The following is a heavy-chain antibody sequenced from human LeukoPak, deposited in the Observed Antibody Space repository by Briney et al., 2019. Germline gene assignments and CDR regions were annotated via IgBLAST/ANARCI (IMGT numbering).Heavy chain of an antibody. D-gene: IGHD5-18*01. V-gene: IGHV4-34*01. J-gene: IGHJ4*02. Sequence: PSETLSLTCTVSGGSISSYYWSWIRQPPGKGLEWIGEINHRGSTNYNPSLKSRVAISVDTSKNQFSLKVRSVTAADTAVYYCARLTALVSFDYWGQGILVTVSS. CDR2: INHRGST. CDR3: ARLTALVSFDY. CDR1: GGSISSYY.